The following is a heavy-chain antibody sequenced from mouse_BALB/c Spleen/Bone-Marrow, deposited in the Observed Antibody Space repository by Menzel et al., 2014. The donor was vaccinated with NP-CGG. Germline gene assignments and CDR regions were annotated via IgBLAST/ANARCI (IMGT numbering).Heavy chain of an antibody. V-gene: IGHV14-3*02. CDR1: GFNIKDTY. J-gene: IGHJ2*01. CDR2: IDPANGNT. Sequence: EVQLVESGAEVVKPGASVKLSCTASGFNIKDTYMHWVKQRPEQGLEWIGRIDPANGNTKYDPKFQGKTTITADTSSNTAYLQLSSLTSDDTAFYYCARYDDGVYFDYWGQGTTLTVSS. D-gene: IGHD2-4*01. CDR3: ARYDDGVYFDY.